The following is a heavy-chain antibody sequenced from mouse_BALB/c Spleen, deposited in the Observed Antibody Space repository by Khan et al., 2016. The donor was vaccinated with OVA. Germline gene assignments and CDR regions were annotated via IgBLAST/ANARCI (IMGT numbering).Heavy chain of an antibody. Sequence: EVELVESGGDLVKPGGSLKLSCAASGFTFSSYSMSWVRQTPDKRLEWVASISSGCDYTYYPDSVKGRFTISRDNAKNTLYMQMSDLKSEDAAMYYCADHLTGSFDYWGQGTLVTVSA. V-gene: IGHV5-6*01. D-gene: IGHD4-1*01. CDR1: GFTFSSYS. CDR2: ISSGCDYT. J-gene: IGHJ3*01. CDR3: ADHLTGSFDY.